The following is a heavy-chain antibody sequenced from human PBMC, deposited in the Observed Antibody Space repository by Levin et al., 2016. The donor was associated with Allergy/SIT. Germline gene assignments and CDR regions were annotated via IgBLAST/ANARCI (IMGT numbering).Heavy chain of an antibody. D-gene: IGHD3-16*01. V-gene: IGHV3-53*01. Sequence: GGSLRLSCAGSGFTVSSKYMSWVRQAPGKGLEWVSVIYGSGSTYYADSVKGRFTISRDNFNNSLYLQMNSLRAEDTAIYYCARVGDGGTDKGVMWDDAFDMWGQGTMVTVSS. J-gene: IGHJ3*02. CDR2: IYGSGST. CDR1: GFTVSSKY. CDR3: ARVGDGGTDKGVMWDDAFDM.